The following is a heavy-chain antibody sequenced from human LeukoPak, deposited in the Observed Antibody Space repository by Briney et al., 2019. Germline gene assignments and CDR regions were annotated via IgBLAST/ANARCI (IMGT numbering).Heavy chain of an antibody. D-gene: IGHD3-10*01. CDR1: GFTFSTYG. CDR3: ARERGVRGVFDY. Sequence: PGGSLRLSCAASGFTFSTYGMSWVRQAPGKGLEWVSAISGRGGSTYYADSVKGRFTISRDNSKNTLYLQMNSLRAEDTALYYCARERGVRGVFDYWGQGTLVTVSS. V-gene: IGHV3-23*01. CDR2: ISGRGGST. J-gene: IGHJ4*02.